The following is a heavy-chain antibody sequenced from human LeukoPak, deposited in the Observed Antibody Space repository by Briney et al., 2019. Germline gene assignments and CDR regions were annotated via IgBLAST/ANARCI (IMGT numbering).Heavy chain of an antibody. Sequence: GGSLRLSCSASGFTFSTRPMHWVRQAPGKGLEYVSGSSGNGGSKYYADSVKGRFTISRDNYKNTVYLQMSSLGPEDTAVYYCVKGHEPDYYGSGIDAFDIWGQGTMVTVSS. CDR3: VKGHEPDYYGSGIDAFDI. J-gene: IGHJ3*02. CDR1: GFTFSTRP. D-gene: IGHD3-10*01. CDR2: SSGNGGSK. V-gene: IGHV3-64D*06.